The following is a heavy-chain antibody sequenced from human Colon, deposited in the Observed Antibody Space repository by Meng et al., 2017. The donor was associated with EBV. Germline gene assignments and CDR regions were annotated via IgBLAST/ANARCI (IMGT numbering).Heavy chain of an antibody. CDR2: INPNSGGT. J-gene: IGHJ4*02. D-gene: IGHD3-22*01. V-gene: IGHV1-2*02. CDR3: AKVGDISSDSSSYYDY. Sequence: AGVKKPGASVKVSCKASGYTFTGYYLHWVRQAPGQGLEWMGWINPNSGGTNYAQKFQGRVTMTRDTSISTAYMELSRLRSDDTAIYYCAKVGDISSDSSSYYDYWGQGTLVTVSS. CDR1: GYTFTGYY.